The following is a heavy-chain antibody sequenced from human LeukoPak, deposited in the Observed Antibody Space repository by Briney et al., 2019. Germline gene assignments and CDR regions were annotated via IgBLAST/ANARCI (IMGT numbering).Heavy chain of an antibody. CDR2: IKEEGSEG. CDR3: ARDISPRYSSGWADAFDI. V-gene: IGHV3-7*03. CDR1: GFTFSTYW. Sequence: GGSLRLSCAGSGFTFSTYWMTWVRQAPGKGLEWVANIKEEGSEGHYADPVTGRFTISRDNAKNSLYLQMNSLRAEDTAVYYCARDISPRYSSGWADAFDIWGQGTVVTVSS. D-gene: IGHD6-19*01. J-gene: IGHJ3*02.